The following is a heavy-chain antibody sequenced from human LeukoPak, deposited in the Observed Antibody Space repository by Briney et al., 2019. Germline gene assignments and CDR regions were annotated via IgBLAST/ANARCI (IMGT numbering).Heavy chain of an antibody. J-gene: IGHJ4*02. CDR2: ISGSGGST. V-gene: IGHV3-23*01. CDR3: ATEEEEYYYDSSGYYRFDY. Sequence: GGSLRLSCAASGFTFSSYAMSWVRQAPGKGLEWVSAISGSGGSTYYADSVKGRFTISRDNSKNTLYLQMNSLRAEDTAVYYCATEEEEYYYDSSGYYRFDYWGQGTLVAVSS. CDR1: GFTFSSYA. D-gene: IGHD3-22*01.